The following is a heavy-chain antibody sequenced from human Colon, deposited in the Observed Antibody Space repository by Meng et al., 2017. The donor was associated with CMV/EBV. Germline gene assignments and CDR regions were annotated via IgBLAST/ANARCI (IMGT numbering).Heavy chain of an antibody. D-gene: IGHD3-10*01. CDR2: INHSGST. Sequence: QLQLQQWGVGLLKPSGTLSLTFAVCGGSFSGYYGSWIRQPPGKGLEWIGEINHSGSTNYNPSLKSRVTISVDTSKNQFSLKLSSVTAADTAVYYCARGLYGSGRHQIDYWGQGTLVTVSS. J-gene: IGHJ4*02. CDR1: GGSFSGYY. CDR3: ARGLYGSGRHQIDY. V-gene: IGHV4-34*01.